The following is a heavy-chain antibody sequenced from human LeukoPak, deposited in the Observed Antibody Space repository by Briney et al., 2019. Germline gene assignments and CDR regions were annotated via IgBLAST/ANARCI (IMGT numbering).Heavy chain of an antibody. CDR1: GYTFTGYY. D-gene: IGHD6-19*01. V-gene: IGHV1-2*02. CDR2: INPNSGGT. J-gene: IGHJ4*02. CDR3: ARVYSSGWNVDY. Sequence: ASVKVSCKASGYTFTGYYMHWVRQAPGQGLEWMGWINPNSGGTNYAQKFQGRVTMTRDTSISTAYMEPSRLRSDDTAVYYCARVYSSGWNVDYWGQGTLVTVSS.